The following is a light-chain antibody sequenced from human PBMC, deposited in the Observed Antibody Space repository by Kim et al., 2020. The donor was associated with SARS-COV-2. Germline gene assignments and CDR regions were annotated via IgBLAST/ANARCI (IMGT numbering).Light chain of an antibody. V-gene: IGLV3-19*01. Sequence: ALGQTVRITCQRDSLRSYYASWYQQKPGQAPILVVYGKNNRPSGIPDRFSGSSSGNTASLTITGAQAEDEADYYCNSRDSSGNHAVFGGGTQLTVL. J-gene: IGLJ2*01. CDR3: NSRDSSGNHAV. CDR1: SLRSYY. CDR2: GKN.